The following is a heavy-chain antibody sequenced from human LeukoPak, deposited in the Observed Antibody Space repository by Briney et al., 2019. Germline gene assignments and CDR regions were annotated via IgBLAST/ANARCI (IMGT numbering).Heavy chain of an antibody. D-gene: IGHD4-23*01. CDR2: IYYSGSI. CDR1: GGSISSGGYY. CDR3: ARDRYTVVSWYFNL. V-gene: IGHV4-31*03. Sequence: SSETLSLTCTVSGGSISSGGYYWSWIRQHPGKGLEWIGYIYYSGSIYYNPSLKSRVTISVDTSKNQFSLKLSSVTAADTAVYYCARDRYTVVSWYFNLWGRGTLVTVSS. J-gene: IGHJ2*01.